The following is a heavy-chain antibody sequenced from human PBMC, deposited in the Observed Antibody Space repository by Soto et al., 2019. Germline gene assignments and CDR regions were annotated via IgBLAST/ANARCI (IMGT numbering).Heavy chain of an antibody. J-gene: IGHJ5*02. Sequence: ASVKVSCKASGYTFTSYAMHWVRQAPGQRLEWMGWINAGNGNTKYSQKFQGRVIITRDTSASTVYMQLSNLRSEDTAVYYCARAWYQLVSTWLDPWGQGTQVTVSS. CDR2: INAGNGNT. V-gene: IGHV1-3*01. D-gene: IGHD2-2*01. CDR1: GYTFTSYA. CDR3: ARAWYQLVSTWLDP.